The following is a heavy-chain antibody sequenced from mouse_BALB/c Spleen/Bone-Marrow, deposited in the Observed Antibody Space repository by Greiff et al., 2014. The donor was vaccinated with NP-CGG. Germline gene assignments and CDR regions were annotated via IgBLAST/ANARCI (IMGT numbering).Heavy chain of an antibody. V-gene: IGHV1-80*01. CDR3: TRSTATFDY. Sequence: ESGAELVRPGSSVKISCKASGYAFRAYWMNWVKQRPGQGLEWIGQIYPGDGDTNYNGKFKGKATLTADKSSSTAYMQLSSLTSEDSAVYFCTRSTATFDYWGQGTTLTVSS. CDR2: IYPGDGDT. CDR1: GYAFRAYW. J-gene: IGHJ2*01. D-gene: IGHD1-2*01.